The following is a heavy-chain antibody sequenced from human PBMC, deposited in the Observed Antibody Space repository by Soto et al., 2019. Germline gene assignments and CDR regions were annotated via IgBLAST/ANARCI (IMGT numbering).Heavy chain of an antibody. CDR2: INPNSGGT. CDR3: AAVLDSSSWYHWFEP. J-gene: IGHJ5*02. Sequence: ASVKVSCKASGYTFTGYYMHWVRQAPGQGLEWMGWINPNSGGTNYAQKFQGWVTMTRDTSISTAYMELSRLRSDDTAVYYCAAVLDSSSWYHWFEPRGTPPLVTVSS. CDR1: GYTFTGYY. V-gene: IGHV1-2*04. D-gene: IGHD6-13*01.